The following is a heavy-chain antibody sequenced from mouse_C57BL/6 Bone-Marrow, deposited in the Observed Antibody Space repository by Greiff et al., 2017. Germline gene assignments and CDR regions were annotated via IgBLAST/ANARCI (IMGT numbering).Heavy chain of an antibody. J-gene: IGHJ4*01. V-gene: IGHV5-17*01. Sequence: EVKLVESGGGLVKPGGSLKLSCAASGFTFSDYGMHWVRQAPEKGLEWVAYISSGSSTIYYADTVKGRFTISRDNAKNTLFLQMTSLRSEDTAMYYSARQDYYAMDYWGQGTSVTVSA. CDR2: ISSGSSTI. CDR3: ARQDYYAMDY. CDR1: GFTFSDYG.